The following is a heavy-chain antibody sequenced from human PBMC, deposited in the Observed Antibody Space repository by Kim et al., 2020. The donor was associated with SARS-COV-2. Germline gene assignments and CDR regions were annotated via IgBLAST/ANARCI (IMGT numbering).Heavy chain of an antibody. Sequence: SETLSLTCTVSGGSISSSSYYWGWIRQPPGKGLEWIGSIYYSGSTYYNPSLKSRVTISVDTSKNQFSLKLSSVTAADTAVYYCARISHSSGWYGDYWGQGTLVTVSS. CDR2: IYYSGST. CDR3: ARISHSSGWYGDY. CDR1: GGSISSSSYY. J-gene: IGHJ4*02. V-gene: IGHV4-39*01. D-gene: IGHD6-19*01.